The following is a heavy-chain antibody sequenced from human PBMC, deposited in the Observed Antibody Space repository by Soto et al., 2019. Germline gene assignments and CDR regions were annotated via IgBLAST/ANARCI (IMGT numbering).Heavy chain of an antibody. CDR1: GFTFDDYA. CDR3: VKDKGSGWGFDY. J-gene: IGHJ4*02. Sequence: EVQLVESGGGLVQPGRSLRLSCAASGFTFDDYAMHWVRQAPGKGLEWVSGISWNSGSIGYADSVKGRFTISRDNAKNSLYLQMNSLRAEDTALYYCVKDKGSGWGFDYWGQGTLVTVSS. D-gene: IGHD6-19*01. CDR2: ISWNSGSI. V-gene: IGHV3-9*01.